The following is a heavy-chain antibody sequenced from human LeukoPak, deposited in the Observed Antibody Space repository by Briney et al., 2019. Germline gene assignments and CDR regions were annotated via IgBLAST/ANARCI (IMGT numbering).Heavy chain of an antibody. J-gene: IGHJ3*02. CDR3: ARDPYNDILTGYYRGDI. CDR2: IYYSGSV. Sequence: PSETLSLTCTVVGGAINSRNQYWGWIRQSPGKGLEWIGSIYYSGSVNDNPSLQSRVTISVDTSRNQFSLKLSSVTAADTAVYYCARDPYNDILTGYYRGDIWGQGTMVTVSS. V-gene: IGHV4-39*02. D-gene: IGHD3-9*01. CDR1: GGAINSRNQY.